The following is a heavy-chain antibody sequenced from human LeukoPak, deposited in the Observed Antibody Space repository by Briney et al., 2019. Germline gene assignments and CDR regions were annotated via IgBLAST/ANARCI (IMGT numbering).Heavy chain of an antibody. Sequence: GTLRLSCAASGFTFSSYGMSWVRQAPGKGLEWVSTISNSGDITYYADSVKGRFTISRDNSMNTLYLQMNSLRAEDTALYYCARAGPYYCDYWGQGTLVTVSS. V-gene: IGHV3-23*01. J-gene: IGHJ4*02. CDR3: ARAGPYYCDY. CDR1: GFTFSSYG. CDR2: ISNSGDIT.